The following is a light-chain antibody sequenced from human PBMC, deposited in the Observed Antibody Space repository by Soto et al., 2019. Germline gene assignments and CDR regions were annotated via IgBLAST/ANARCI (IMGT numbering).Light chain of an antibody. V-gene: IGLV1-44*01. CDR1: NSNIASNT. J-gene: IGLJ1*01. Sequence: QSVLTQPPSASETPGQTVSISCSGSNSNIASNTVNWYQHLPGTAPKLLIYYNNQRPSGVPDRFSGYKSGTSASLAISGLKSEDESDYYCAAWDDPLKSYVFGTGTKATVL. CDR3: AAWDDPLKSYV. CDR2: YNN.